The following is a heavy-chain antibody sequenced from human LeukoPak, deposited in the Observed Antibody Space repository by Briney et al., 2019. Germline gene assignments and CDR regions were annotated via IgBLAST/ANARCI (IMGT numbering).Heavy chain of an antibody. CDR3: ARVGGYSSGPDY. CDR1: GFTVSSNY. V-gene: IGHV3-53*01. J-gene: IGHJ4*02. D-gene: IGHD6-25*01. CDR2: IYSSGST. Sequence: GGSLRLSCAASGFTVSSNYMSWVRQAPGKGLEWVSVIYSSGSTYYSDSGKGRFTITRDNSNDTLYLQMNSLRGEDTAVYYCARVGGYSSGPDYWGQGTLVTLSS.